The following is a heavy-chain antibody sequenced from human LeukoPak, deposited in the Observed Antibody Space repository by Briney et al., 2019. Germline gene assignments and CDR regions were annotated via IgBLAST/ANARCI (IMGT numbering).Heavy chain of an antibody. CDR3: ARDFLI. V-gene: IGHV6-1*01. CDR1: GDSVSSNSAV. CDR2: TYYRPKWYN. Sequence: SQTLSLTCTISGDSVSSNSAVWNWIRQSPSRGIEWLGTTYYRPKWYNDYAVSVKSRISISPDTSKNQFSLQLNSVTPEDTAVYYCARDFLIWGQGTLVTVSS. D-gene: IGHD2/OR15-2a*01. J-gene: IGHJ4*02.